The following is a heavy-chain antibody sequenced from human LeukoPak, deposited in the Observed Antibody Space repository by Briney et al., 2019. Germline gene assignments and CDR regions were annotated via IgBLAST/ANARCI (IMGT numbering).Heavy chain of an antibody. V-gene: IGHV6-1*01. D-gene: IGHD6-13*01. CDR3: AGHTTSSHDTFDV. J-gene: IGHJ3*01. CDR1: GDSVSSKNAA. CDR2: TYYRSKWYY. Sequence: SAPTLAKPSQTLSLTCAISGDSVSSKNAAWNWIRQSPSRGLESLGRTYYRSKWYYDYAVSVKSRIAINPDTSKNHFSLQLSSVTPEDTAVYYCAGHTTSSHDTFDVWGQGAMVTVSS.